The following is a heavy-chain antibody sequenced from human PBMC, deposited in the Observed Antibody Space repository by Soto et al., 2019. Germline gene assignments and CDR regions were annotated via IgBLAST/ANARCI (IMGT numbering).Heavy chain of an antibody. CDR3: ARKGPYDFGSGSAGAFDI. J-gene: IGHJ3*02. Sequence: SLRLSCAASGFTFDDYAMHCVRQAPGKGLEWVSGISWNSGSIGYADSVKGRFTISRDNAKNSLYLQMNSLRAEDTALYYCARKGPYDFGSGSAGAFDIWGQGTMVTVSS. CDR1: GFTFDDYA. D-gene: IGHD3-3*01. CDR2: ISWNSGSI. V-gene: IGHV3-9*01.